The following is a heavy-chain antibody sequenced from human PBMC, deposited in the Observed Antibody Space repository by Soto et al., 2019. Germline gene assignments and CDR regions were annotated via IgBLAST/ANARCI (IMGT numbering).Heavy chain of an antibody. V-gene: IGHV1-18*01. Sequence: ASVKVSCKASGYTITSYGISWVRQAPGQGLEWMGWISAYNGNTNYAQKLQGRVTMTTDTSTSTAYVELRSLRSDDTAVYYCARGGVDGDYVDYYYGMDVWGQGTTVTVSS. D-gene: IGHD4-17*01. CDR1: GYTITSYG. CDR3: ARGGVDGDYVDYYYGMDV. CDR2: ISAYNGNT. J-gene: IGHJ6*02.